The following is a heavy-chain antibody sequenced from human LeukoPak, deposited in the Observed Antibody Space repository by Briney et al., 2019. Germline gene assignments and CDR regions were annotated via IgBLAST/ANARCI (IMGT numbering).Heavy chain of an antibody. J-gene: IGHJ4*02. CDR2: INHSGST. V-gene: IGHV4-34*01. D-gene: IGHD2-15*01. CDR1: GGSFSGYY. Sequence: PSETLSLTCAVYGGSFSGYYWSWIRQPPGKGLEWIGEINHSGSTNYNPSLKSRVTISVDTSKNQFSLKLSSVTAAGTAVYYCARGGNIVVVVAATEPIDYWGQGTLVTVSS. CDR3: ARGGNIVVVVAATEPIDY.